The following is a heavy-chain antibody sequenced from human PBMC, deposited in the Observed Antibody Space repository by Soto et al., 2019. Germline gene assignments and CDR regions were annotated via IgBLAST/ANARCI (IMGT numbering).Heavy chain of an antibody. V-gene: IGHV1-18*01. CDR2: ISPYNGNT. D-gene: IGHD5-12*01. Sequence: QVQLVQSGAEVKEPGTSVKVSCKASGYTFNNFGINWVRQAPGQGLERLGWISPYNGNTNYAQKLQGRVTMTTDTSTATAYLEVRSLRSDDTAVYYCGRDGERWLQLGWFDPWGQGTLVTVSS. J-gene: IGHJ5*02. CDR3: GRDGERWLQLGWFDP. CDR1: GYTFNNFG.